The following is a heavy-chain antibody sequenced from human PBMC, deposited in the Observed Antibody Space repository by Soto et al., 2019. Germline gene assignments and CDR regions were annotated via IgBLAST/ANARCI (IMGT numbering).Heavy chain of an antibody. CDR2: IYPGDSDT. D-gene: IGHD6-25*01. CDR3: ARGGYSGNSKDPFYI. V-gene: IGHV5-51*01. J-gene: IGHJ3*02. CDR1: GYTFTAYW. Sequence: GESLKISCKGSGYTFTAYWIGWVRQMPGKGLEWMGIIYPGDSDTRYSPSFQGQVTISADKSISTAYLQWSSLKASDTAMFYCARGGYSGNSKDPFYIWGPGTMVTVSS.